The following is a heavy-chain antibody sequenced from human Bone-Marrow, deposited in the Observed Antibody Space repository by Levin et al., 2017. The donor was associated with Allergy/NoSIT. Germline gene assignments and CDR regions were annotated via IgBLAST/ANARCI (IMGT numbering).Heavy chain of an antibody. Sequence: NPSETLSLTCTVSGGSTDLYYWSWIRQAPGKGLEWIGYISKNVNPTYNPSLKSRVTISLEPSKNQVSLDVTSVTGADTATYSCARADSGWTKFDYWGQGALVTVSS. J-gene: IGHJ4*02. CDR1: GGSTDLYY. CDR3: ARADSGWTKFDY. V-gene: IGHV4-59*01. CDR2: ISKNVNP. D-gene: IGHD6-19*01.